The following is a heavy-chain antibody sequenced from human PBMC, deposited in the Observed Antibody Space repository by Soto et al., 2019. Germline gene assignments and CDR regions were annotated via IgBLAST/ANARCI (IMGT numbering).Heavy chain of an antibody. CDR3: ARDSVPLYSSNWSTWFDP. Sequence: GGSLRLSCAASGFTFSSYWMHWVRQAPGKGLVWVSRINNDGSSTSYADSVKGRFTISRDNAKNTLYLQMNSLSAEDTAVYYCARDSVPLYSSNWSTWFDPWGQGTLVTVSS. CDR1: GFTFSSYW. J-gene: IGHJ5*02. V-gene: IGHV3-74*01. CDR2: INNDGSST. D-gene: IGHD6-13*01.